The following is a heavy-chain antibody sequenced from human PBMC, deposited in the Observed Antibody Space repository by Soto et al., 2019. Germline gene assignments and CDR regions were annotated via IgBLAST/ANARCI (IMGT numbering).Heavy chain of an antibody. CDR1: GGSISSGGYS. V-gene: IGHV4-30-2*01. CDR2: IYHSGST. D-gene: IGHD3-22*01. CDR3: ALADDYDSSGYVT. Sequence: SETLSLTCAVSGGSISSGGYSWSWIRQPPGKGVEWIGYIYHSGSTYYNPSLKSRVTISVDRSKNQFSLKLSSVTAADTAVYYCALADDYDSSGYVTWGRGTLVTVSS. J-gene: IGHJ5*02.